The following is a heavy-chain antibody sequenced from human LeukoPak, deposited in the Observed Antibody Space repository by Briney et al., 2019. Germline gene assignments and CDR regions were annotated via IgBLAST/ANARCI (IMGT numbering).Heavy chain of an antibody. V-gene: IGHV1-2*02. J-gene: IGHJ4*02. CDR1: GYTFAGYY. CDR3: ARGYCSGGSCYNFDY. Sequence: ASVKVSCEASGYTFAGYYLHWVRQAPGQGLEWMGWINPNSGGTSYAQKFQDRVTMTRDTSISTAYMELSRLRSDDTAVYYCARGYCSGGSCYNFDYWGQGTLVTVSS. CDR2: INPNSGGT. D-gene: IGHD2-15*01.